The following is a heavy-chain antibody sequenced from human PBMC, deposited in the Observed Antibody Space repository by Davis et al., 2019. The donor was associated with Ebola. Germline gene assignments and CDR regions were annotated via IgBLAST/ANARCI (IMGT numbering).Heavy chain of an antibody. CDR2: ISSSGSTI. J-gene: IGHJ6*02. CDR3: ATSFGRYYYYGMDV. CDR1: GFTFSSYE. V-gene: IGHV3-48*03. Sequence: GGSLRLSCAASGFTFSSYEMNWVRQAPGKGLEWVSYISSSGSTIYYADSVKGRFTISRDNSKNTLYLQMNSLRAEDTAVYYCATSFGRYYYYGMDVWGQGTTVTVSS. D-gene: IGHD3-3*01.